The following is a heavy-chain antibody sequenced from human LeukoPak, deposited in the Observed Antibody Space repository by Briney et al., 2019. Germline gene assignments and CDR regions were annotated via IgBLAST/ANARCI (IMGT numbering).Heavy chain of an antibody. J-gene: IGHJ6*03. CDR1: GFTFSSYA. CDR3: AKDKRFLEWLLAYYYMDV. V-gene: IGHV3-30*04. D-gene: IGHD3-3*01. Sequence: QPGGSLRLSCAASGFTFSSYAVHWVRQAPGKGLEWVAVIANDGRDKHHADSVKGRFTISRDNSKNTLYLQMNSLRAEDTAVYYCAKDKRFLEWLLAYYYMDVWGKGTTVTVSS. CDR2: IANDGRDK.